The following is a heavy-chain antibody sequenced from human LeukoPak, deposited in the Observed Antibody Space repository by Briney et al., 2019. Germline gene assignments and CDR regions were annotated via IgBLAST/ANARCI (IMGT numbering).Heavy chain of an antibody. Sequence: GGSLRLSCAASGFTVSSNYMSWVRQAPGKGLEWVSVIYSGGGTYYADSVKGRFTISRDNSKNTLYLQMNSLRAEDTAVYYCARVYYGSGSCFDYWGQGTLVTVSS. CDR3: ARVYYGSGSCFDY. D-gene: IGHD3-10*01. CDR2: IYSGGGT. V-gene: IGHV3-66*01. CDR1: GFTVSSNY. J-gene: IGHJ4*02.